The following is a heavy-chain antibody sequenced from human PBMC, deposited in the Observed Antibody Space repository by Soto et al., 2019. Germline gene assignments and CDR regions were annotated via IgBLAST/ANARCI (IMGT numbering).Heavy chain of an antibody. CDR3: ARAVYPEYGHDS. CDR2: INSDGST. V-gene: IGHV3-74*01. Sequence: PGGSLRLSCAASGFTFGNFWMHVGRQAPGKGLVWVSRINSDGSTSYADFVKGRLTISRDNAKNTVYLQMNSLRAEDTAVYYCARAVYPEYGHDSWGQGALVTVS. J-gene: IGHJ5*02. CDR1: GFTFGNFW. D-gene: IGHD3-10*01.